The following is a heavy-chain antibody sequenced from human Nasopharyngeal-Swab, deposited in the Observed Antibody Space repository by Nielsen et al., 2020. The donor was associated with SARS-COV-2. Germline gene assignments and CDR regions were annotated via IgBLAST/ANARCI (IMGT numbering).Heavy chain of an antibody. D-gene: IGHD3-22*01. J-gene: IGHJ4*02. CDR1: GFTFSSYW. Sequence: GGSLRLSCAASGFTFSSYWMSWVRQAPGKGLEWVANIKQDGSEKYYVDSVKGRFTISRDNAKNSLYLQMNSLRAEDTAVYYCARDLDYYDSSGYDYGGQGTLVTVSS. CDR2: IKQDGSEK. CDR3: ARDLDYYDSSGYDY. V-gene: IGHV3-7*01.